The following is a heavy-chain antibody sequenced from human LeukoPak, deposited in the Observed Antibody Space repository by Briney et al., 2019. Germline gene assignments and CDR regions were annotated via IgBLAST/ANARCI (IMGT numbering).Heavy chain of an antibody. CDR3: ARWQN. V-gene: IGHV3-7*01. J-gene: IGHJ4*02. Sequence: PGGSLRLSCAASGFSFINYWMSWLRQAPGKGPEWVAKINEDGSEKYYVDSVKGRFTISRDNAKNSLDLQMNNLRVEDTAVYYCARWQNWGQGTLVTVSS. CDR2: INEDGSEK. CDR1: GFSFINYW. D-gene: IGHD5-12*01.